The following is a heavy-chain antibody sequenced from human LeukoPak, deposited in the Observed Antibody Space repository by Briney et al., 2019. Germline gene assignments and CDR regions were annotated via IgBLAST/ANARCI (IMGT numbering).Heavy chain of an antibody. J-gene: IGHJ1*01. CDR1: GFTFSNYA. CDR3: AKDGHYDSSGFTLQY. CDR2: ISSSGTNT. D-gene: IGHD3-22*01. V-gene: IGHV3-23*01. Sequence: QPGGSLRLSCAASGFTFSNYAITWVRQAPGKGLEWVSTISSSGTNTYYADSVKGRFTISRDNSKNTLYLQMNSLRAEDTAVYYCAKDGHYDSSGFTLQYWGQGTLVTVSS.